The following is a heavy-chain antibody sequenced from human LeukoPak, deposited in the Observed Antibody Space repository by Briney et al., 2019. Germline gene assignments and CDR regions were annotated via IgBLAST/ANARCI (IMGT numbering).Heavy chain of an antibody. D-gene: IGHD2-2*01. CDR1: GYTFTSYG. CDR2: INAYNGNT. J-gene: IGHJ3*01. Sequence: GASVKVSCKASGYTFTSYGISWVRQAPGQGVEWMGWINAYNGNTNYAQKLQGRVTITTDTSTSTAYMELRSLRSDNTAVYYCARSGPAAIPVDASDVWGQGTMVTVSS. V-gene: IGHV1-18*01. CDR3: ARSGPAAIPVDASDV.